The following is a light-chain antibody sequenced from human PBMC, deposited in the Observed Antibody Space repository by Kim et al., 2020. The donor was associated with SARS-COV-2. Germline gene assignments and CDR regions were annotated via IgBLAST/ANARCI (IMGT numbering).Light chain of an antibody. V-gene: IGLV2-23*02. CDR1: SSDVGSYNL. Sequence: QSALTQPASVSGSPGQSITISCTVTSSDVGSYNLVSWYQQHPGKAPKLMIYEVSKRPSGVSNRFSGSKSGNTASLTISGLQAEDEADYYCCSYAGSATLVFGGGTQLTVL. CDR3: CSYAGSATLV. CDR2: EVS. J-gene: IGLJ2*01.